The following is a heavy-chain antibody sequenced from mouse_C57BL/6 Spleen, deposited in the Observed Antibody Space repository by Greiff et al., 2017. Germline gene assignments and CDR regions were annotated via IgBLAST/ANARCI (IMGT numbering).Heavy chain of an antibody. Sequence: EVQLVESGGGLVKPGGSLKLSCAASGYTFSDYGMHWVRQAPEKGLEWVAYISSGSSTIYYADTVKGRFTFTRDHAKNTLFLQMTSLRSEDTGTYYCAKWGGSYRWYFEVWGTGTTVTVSS. CDR3: AKWGGSYRWYFEV. CDR2: ISSGSSTI. J-gene: IGHJ1*03. CDR1: GYTFSDYG. D-gene: IGHD1-1*02. V-gene: IGHV5-17*01.